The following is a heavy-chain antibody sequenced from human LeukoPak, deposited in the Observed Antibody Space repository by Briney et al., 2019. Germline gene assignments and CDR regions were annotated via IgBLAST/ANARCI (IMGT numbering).Heavy chain of an antibody. CDR2: IYYSGST. V-gene: IGHV4-31*03. D-gene: IGHD3-22*01. CDR3: ARDAEYYYDSSAIGSFDY. CDR1: GVSISSGGYY. Sequence: SETLSLTCTVSGVSISSGGYYWRWIRQHPGKRLEWIGYIYYSGSTYYNPSLKSRVTISVDTSKNQFSLKLSSVTAADTAVYYCARDAEYYYDSSAIGSFDYWGQGTLVTVSS. J-gene: IGHJ4*02.